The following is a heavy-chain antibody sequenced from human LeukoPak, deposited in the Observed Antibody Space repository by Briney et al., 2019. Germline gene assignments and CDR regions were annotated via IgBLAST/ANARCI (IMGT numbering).Heavy chain of an antibody. CDR1: FYTFTSYV. V-gene: IGHV1-2*02. CDR3: ARKVNGFDP. CDR2: INPNSGGT. Sequence: ASVKVSCKASFYTFTSYVISWGRQAPGQGLEWMGWINPNSGGTNYAQKFQGRVTMTRDTSISTAYMELSRLRSDDTAVYYCARKVNGFDPWGQGTLVTVSS. J-gene: IGHJ5*02.